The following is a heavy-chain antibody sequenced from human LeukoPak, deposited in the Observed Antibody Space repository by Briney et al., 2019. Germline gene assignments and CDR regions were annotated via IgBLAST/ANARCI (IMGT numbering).Heavy chain of an antibody. J-gene: IGHJ5*02. CDR3: ARHGAAAGTFNAWFDP. Sequence: GESLQISCQGSGYRFTSYWIGWVRQMPGKGVEWMGIIYPGDSDTRYSPSFQGQVTISADKSISTAYLQWSILKASDTAMYYCARHGAAAGTFNAWFDPWGQGTLVTVS. CDR1: GYRFTSYW. D-gene: IGHD6-13*01. V-gene: IGHV5-51*01. CDR2: IYPGDSDT.